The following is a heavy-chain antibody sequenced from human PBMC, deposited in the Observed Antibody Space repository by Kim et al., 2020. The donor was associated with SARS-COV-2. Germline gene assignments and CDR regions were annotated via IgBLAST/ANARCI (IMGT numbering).Heavy chain of an antibody. Sequence: SQTLSLTCAISGDSVSSKSATLNWIRQSPSGGLEWLGRTYYRSKWYNDYAVSVKSRITINPDTSKNQFSLQLNSVTPEDAAVYYCARGVSAYYYVMDVWGQGTTVTVSS. D-gene: IGHD6-6*01. CDR3: ARGVSAYYYVMDV. J-gene: IGHJ6*02. V-gene: IGHV6-1*01. CDR2: TYYRSKWYN. CDR1: GDSVSSKSAT.